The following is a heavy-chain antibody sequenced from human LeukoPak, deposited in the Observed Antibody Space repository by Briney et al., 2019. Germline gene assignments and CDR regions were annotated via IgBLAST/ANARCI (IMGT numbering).Heavy chain of an antibody. J-gene: IGHJ4*02. CDR2: IYPGDSDT. CDR3: ARQYGYPFDY. V-gene: IGHV5-51*01. CDR1: GYTFTSYW. D-gene: IGHD5-18*01. Sequence: PGGSLKISCKGSGYTFTSYWIGWVRQMPGKGLEWMGIIYPGDSDTRYSPSFQGQVTISADKSISTAYLQWSSLQDSDTDMYYCARQYGYPFDYWGQGTLVTVSS.